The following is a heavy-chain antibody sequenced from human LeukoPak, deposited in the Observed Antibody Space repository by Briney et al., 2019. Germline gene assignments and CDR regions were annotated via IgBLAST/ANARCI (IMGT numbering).Heavy chain of an antibody. CDR2: ISYSGNT. CDR3: ARVRNYYDSSGYGY. V-gene: IGHV4-30-4*07. J-gene: IGHJ4*02. CDR1: GGSISSGGYS. D-gene: IGHD3-22*01. Sequence: PSETLSLTCAVSGGSISSGGYSWSWIRQPPGKGLEWIGYISYSGNTYYNPSLKSRVTISVDTSKNQFSLKLSSVTAADTAVYYCARVRNYYDSSGYGYWGQGTLVTVSS.